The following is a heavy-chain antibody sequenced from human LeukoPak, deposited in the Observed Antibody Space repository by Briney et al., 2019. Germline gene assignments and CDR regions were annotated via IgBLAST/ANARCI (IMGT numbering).Heavy chain of an antibody. J-gene: IGHJ4*02. Sequence: GGSLRLSCAASGFTLSSYWMSWVRQAPGKGLEWVANIKQDGSEKYYVDSVKGRFTISRDNAKNSLYLQMNSLRAEDTAVYYCARVNYDYVWGSFRSDYWGQGTLVTVSS. CDR2: IKQDGSEK. CDR3: ARVNYDYVWGSFRSDY. V-gene: IGHV3-7*01. D-gene: IGHD3-16*02. CDR1: GFTLSSYW.